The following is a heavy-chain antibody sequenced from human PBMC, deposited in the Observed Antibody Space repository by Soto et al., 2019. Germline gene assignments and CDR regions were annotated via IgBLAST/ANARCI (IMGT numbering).Heavy chain of an antibody. CDR2: TTGSGANK. V-gene: IGHV3-23*01. J-gene: IGHJ1*01. CDR3: AKDGDFGEDGPAEYFEH. CDR1: GFTFKNYA. Sequence: EVNPLESGGGVVQPGESLRISCVGSGFTFKNYAMTWVRQAPGKGLEWVSGTTGSGANKHYADSVRGRFTISRDNSKKTLYLEMKSLRVEDTAVYYCAKDGDFGEDGPAEYFEHWGQGTLVTVSS. D-gene: IGHD4-17*01.